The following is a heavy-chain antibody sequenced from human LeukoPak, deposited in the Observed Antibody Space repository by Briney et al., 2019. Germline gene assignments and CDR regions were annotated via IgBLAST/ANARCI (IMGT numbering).Heavy chain of an antibody. Sequence: GGSLRLSCAASGFTFSSYGMHWVRQAPGKGLEWVAVISYDGSNKYYADSVKGRFTISRDNSKNTLYLQMNSLRAEDTAVYYCARAGGYSSSSADYWGQGTLVTVSS. J-gene: IGHJ4*02. V-gene: IGHV3-30*03. CDR3: ARAGGYSSSSADY. D-gene: IGHD6-6*01. CDR2: ISYDGSNK. CDR1: GFTFSSYG.